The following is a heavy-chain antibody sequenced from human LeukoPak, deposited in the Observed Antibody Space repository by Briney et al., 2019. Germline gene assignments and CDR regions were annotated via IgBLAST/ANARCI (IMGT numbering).Heavy chain of an antibody. D-gene: IGHD3-3*01. CDR1: GYSFTSYW. CDR3: ARLFVQWEGVRFLDFGAFDI. J-gene: IGHJ3*02. CDR2: IYPGDSDT. V-gene: IGHV5-51*01. Sequence: GESLKISCKGSGYSFTSYWIGWVRQMPGKGLEWMGIIYPGDSDTRYSPSFQGQVTISADKSISTAYLQWSSLKASDTAMYYCARLFVQWEGVRFLDFGAFDIWGQGTMVTVSS.